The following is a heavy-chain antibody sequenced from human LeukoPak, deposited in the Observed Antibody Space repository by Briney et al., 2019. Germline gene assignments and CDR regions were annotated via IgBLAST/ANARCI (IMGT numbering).Heavy chain of an antibody. Sequence: GGSLRLSCAASGFTFSSYGMSWVRQAPGKGLEWVSAISGSGGSTYYADSVKGRFTISRDNSKNTLYLQMNSLRAEDTAVYYCAKNGEVVVAAMDYYYMDVWGKGTTVTVSS. V-gene: IGHV3-23*01. CDR1: GFTFSSYG. CDR2: ISGSGGST. CDR3: AKNGEVVVAAMDYYYMDV. D-gene: IGHD2-15*01. J-gene: IGHJ6*03.